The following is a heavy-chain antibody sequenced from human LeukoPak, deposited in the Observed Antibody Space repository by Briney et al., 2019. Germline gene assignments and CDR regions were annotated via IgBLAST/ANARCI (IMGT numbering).Heavy chain of an antibody. CDR3: ARFPRLQYYFDY. V-gene: IGHV3-23*01. D-gene: IGHD3-10*01. CDR1: GFTFSSYA. Sequence: GGSLRHSCAASGFTFSSYAMSWVRQAPGKGLEWVSAISGSGGSTYYADSVKGRFTISRDNSKNTLYLQMNSLRAEDTAVYYCARFPRLQYYFDYWGQGTLVTVSS. J-gene: IGHJ4*02. CDR2: ISGSGGST.